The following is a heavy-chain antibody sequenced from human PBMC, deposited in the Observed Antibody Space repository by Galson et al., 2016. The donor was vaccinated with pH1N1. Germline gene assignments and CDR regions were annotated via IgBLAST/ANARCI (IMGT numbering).Heavy chain of an antibody. CDR1: GFSFANYW. CDR2: IKQSGSEQ. D-gene: IGHD2-15*01. Sequence: CLRLSCAASGFSFANYWMTWLRQTPGKGLEWVAAIKQSGSEQWYVASVRGRFTISRDDAKKTLYLQMNSLRVEDMAMYCCARWAYCIDVFDIWAQGTMVTVSS. V-gene: IGHV3-7*01. J-gene: IGHJ3*02. CDR3: ARWAYCIDVFDI.